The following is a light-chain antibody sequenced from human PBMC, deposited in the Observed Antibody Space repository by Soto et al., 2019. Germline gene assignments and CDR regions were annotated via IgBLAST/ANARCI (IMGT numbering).Light chain of an antibody. CDR2: DAS. Sequence: EIVLTQSPGTLSLSPRERATLSCRASQSISNYLAWYQQKPGQAPRLLIYDASNRATGIPARFSGSGSGTDFTLTISSLEPEDFAVYYCQQRSNWPLTFGGGTKVDIK. J-gene: IGKJ4*01. V-gene: IGKV3-11*01. CDR1: QSISNY. CDR3: QQRSNWPLT.